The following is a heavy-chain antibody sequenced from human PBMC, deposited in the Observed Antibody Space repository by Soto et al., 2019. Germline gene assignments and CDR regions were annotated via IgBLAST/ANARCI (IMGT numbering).Heavy chain of an antibody. CDR1: GFTFSNAW. D-gene: IGHD6-13*01. CDR2: IKSKTDGGTT. V-gene: IGHV3-15*07. CDR3: TRGPLVHSGIDY. J-gene: IGHJ4*02. Sequence: PGGSLRLSCAASGFTFSNAWMNWVRQAPGKGREWVGRIKSKTDGGTTDYAAPVKGRFTISRDDSKNTLYLQMNSLKTEDTAVYYCTRGPLVHSGIDYWGQGTLVTVSS.